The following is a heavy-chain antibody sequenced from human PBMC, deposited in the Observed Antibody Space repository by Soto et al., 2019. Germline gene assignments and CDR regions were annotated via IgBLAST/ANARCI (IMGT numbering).Heavy chain of an antibody. Sequence: QVQLVQSGAEVKKPGASVKVSCKASGYSFTSYYMHWVRQAPGQGLEWMGYINPSGYSTSNTQKFQGGVTMTRDPSTTTVYMELSSLRSEDTAVYYCASGSGWSRPFDYWGQGTLVTVSS. J-gene: IGHJ4*02. CDR1: GYSFTSYY. CDR3: ASGSGWSRPFDY. CDR2: INPSGYST. V-gene: IGHV1-46*03. D-gene: IGHD6-19*01.